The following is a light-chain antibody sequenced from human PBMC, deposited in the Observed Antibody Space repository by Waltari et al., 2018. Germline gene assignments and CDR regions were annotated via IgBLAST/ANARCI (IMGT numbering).Light chain of an antibody. Sequence: DIQMTQSPSTLSASVGDRVTITCRASQGMSNWLAWYQQKPGTPPKVLIYKASSLESGVPSRFSGSGSGTEFTLTISSLQPDDVATYYCQQYKSYPWTFGQGTKVEI. CDR2: KAS. CDR1: QGMSNW. CDR3: QQYKSYPWT. J-gene: IGKJ1*01. V-gene: IGKV1-5*03.